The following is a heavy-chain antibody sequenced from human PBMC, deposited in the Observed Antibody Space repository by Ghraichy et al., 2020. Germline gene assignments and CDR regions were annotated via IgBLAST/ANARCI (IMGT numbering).Heavy chain of an antibody. Sequence: GGSLRLSCAASGFTFSSYGMHWVRQAPGKGLEWVALILYDGSNKFYGDSVKGRFTISRDNSKTTLYLQMNSLRAEDTAVYYCANGADYYDSTNYVFDYWGQGTLVTVSS. CDR2: ILYDGSNK. D-gene: IGHD3-22*01. V-gene: IGHV3-30*18. CDR1: GFTFSSYG. J-gene: IGHJ4*02. CDR3: ANGADYYDSTNYVFDY.